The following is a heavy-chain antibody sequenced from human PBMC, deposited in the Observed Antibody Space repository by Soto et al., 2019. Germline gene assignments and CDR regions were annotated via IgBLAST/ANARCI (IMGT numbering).Heavy chain of an antibody. Sequence: PGGSLRLSCAASGFTFSSYWMHWVRQAPGKGLVWVSRINPGGSITAYADSVKGRFTISRDNAKNTPYLQMNSLRGDDTAVYYCARVPTGKYGVWNYWGQGTLVTVSS. CDR2: INPGGSIT. D-gene: IGHD2-8*01. J-gene: IGHJ4*02. CDR3: ARVPTGKYGVWNY. CDR1: GFTFSSYW. V-gene: IGHV3-74*01.